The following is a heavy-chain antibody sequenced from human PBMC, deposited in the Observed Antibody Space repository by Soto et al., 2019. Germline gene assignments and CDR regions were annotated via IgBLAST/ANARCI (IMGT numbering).Heavy chain of an antibody. CDR2: IYYSGST. V-gene: IGHV4-30-4*01. D-gene: IGHD3-16*01. J-gene: IGHJ4*02. Sequence: TSETLSLTCTVSGGSISSGDYYWSWIRQPPGKGLEWIGYIYYSGSTYYNPSLKSRVTISVDTSKNQFSLKLSSVTAADTAVYYCARGGIGGPGDNWGQGTLVTVSS. CDR3: ARGGIGGPGDN. CDR1: GGSISSGDYY.